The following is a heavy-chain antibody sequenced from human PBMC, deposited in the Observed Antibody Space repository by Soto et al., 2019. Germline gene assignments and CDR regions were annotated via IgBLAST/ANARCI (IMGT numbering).Heavy chain of an antibody. CDR2: TNPMFGTA. J-gene: IGHJ4*01. D-gene: IGHD3-10*01. V-gene: IGHV1-69*01. CDR3: ARGRYGSGTYHLFDN. Sequence: PVKVSCKASGGTFSNYAISWVRQAPGQGLEWMGGTNPMFGTANYAQKFQGRVTITADEPTSTATMELSSLRSDDTAVYYCARGRYGSGTYHLFDNWRQGTLVTV. CDR1: GGTFSNYA.